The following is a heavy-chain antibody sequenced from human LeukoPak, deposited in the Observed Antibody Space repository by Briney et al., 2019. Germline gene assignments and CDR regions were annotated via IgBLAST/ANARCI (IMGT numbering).Heavy chain of an antibody. Sequence: GGSLRLSCAASGFTFSSYAMHWVRQAPGKGLEYVSAISSNGGSTYYANSVKGRFTISRDNSKNTLYLQMGSLRAEDMAVYYCARDGGYSYGWVDYWGQGTLVTVSS. J-gene: IGHJ4*02. D-gene: IGHD5-18*01. CDR3: ARDGGYSYGWVDY. V-gene: IGHV3-64*01. CDR1: GFTFSSYA. CDR2: ISSNGGST.